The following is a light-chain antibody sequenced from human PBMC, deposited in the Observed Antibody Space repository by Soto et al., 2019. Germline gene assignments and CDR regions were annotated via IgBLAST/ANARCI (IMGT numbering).Light chain of an antibody. Sequence: QSALTQPASVSGSPGQSITISCTGTSSDVGGYNYVSWYQQHPGNAPKLMIYEVSNRPSGVSNRLSGSKSGNTASLTISGLQAEDEADYYCSSYTSSSTPYVFGTGTKLTVL. V-gene: IGLV2-14*01. CDR2: EVS. CDR1: SSDVGGYNY. J-gene: IGLJ1*01. CDR3: SSYTSSSTPYV.